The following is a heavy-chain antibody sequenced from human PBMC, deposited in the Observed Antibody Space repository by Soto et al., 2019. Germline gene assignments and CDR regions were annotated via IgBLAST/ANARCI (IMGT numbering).Heavy chain of an antibody. CDR2: IFSTDAR. CDR3: ARMIIGSGDY. V-gene: IGHV2-26*01. D-gene: IGHD6-25*01. Sequence: QVTLKESGPVVVKPTETLTLTCTVSGFSLTNDFMGVRWLRQPTGKALEWRAHIFSTDARSSSTPLKTRLTISKDNAKSQVVLVMTNMDPVETATYHCARMIIGSGDYWGQGILVTVSS. CDR1: GFSLTNDFMG. J-gene: IGHJ4*02.